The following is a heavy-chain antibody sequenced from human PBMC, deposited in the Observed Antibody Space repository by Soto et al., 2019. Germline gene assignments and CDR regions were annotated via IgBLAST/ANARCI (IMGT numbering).Heavy chain of an antibody. CDR3: ARPLGGYYNYYYYYGMDV. CDR1: GGTFSSYA. Sequence: ASVKVSCNASGGTFSSYAISWVRQAPGQGLEWMGGIIPIFGTANYAQKFQGRVTITADESTSTAYMELSSLRSEDTAVYYCARPLGGYYNYYYYYGMDVWGQWTTVTVSS. D-gene: IGHD3-3*01. J-gene: IGHJ6*02. CDR2: IIPIFGTA. V-gene: IGHV1-69*13.